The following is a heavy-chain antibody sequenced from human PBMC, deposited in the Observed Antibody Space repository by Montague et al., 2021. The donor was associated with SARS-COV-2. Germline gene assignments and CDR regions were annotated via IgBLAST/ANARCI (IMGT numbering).Heavy chain of an antibody. CDR1: GGSISDYY. V-gene: IGHV4-59*08. Sequence: SETLSLTCTVSGGSISDYYWTWIWLPPWQGLEWIGIIYYNRSTNSNSSLERRVTISVDTSKTQFSLNLTSVTAADTAMYYCARHVDPCGGNCRNWYFDLWGRGSLVTVSS. J-gene: IGHJ2*01. CDR2: IYYNRST. D-gene: IGHD4-23*01. CDR3: ARHVDPCGGNCRNWYFDL.